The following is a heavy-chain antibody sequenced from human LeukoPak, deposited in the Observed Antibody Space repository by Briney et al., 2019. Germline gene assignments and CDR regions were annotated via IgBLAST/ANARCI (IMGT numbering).Heavy chain of an antibody. V-gene: IGHV1-24*01. CDR1: GYTLTELS. D-gene: IGHD1-26*01. CDR3: ARPYSGSPGNWFDP. Sequence: ASVKVSCKVSGYTLTELSMHWVRQAPGKGLEWMGGFDPEDGETIYAQKFQGRVTMTEDTSTDTAYMELSRLRSDDTAVYYCARPYSGSPGNWFDPWGQGTLVTVSS. J-gene: IGHJ5*02. CDR2: FDPEDGET.